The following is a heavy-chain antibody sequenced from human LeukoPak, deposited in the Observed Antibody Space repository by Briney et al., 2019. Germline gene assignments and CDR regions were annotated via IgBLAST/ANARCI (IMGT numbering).Heavy chain of an antibody. J-gene: IGHJ4*02. Sequence: GGSLRLSCAVSGFTFSNAWMSWVPQAPGKGLEWVGRIKSKSDGGTTDYAAPVKGRFTISRDDSRNTLYLQMNSLKTEDTAVYYCTTGSKVGGYWDQGTLVTVSS. CDR1: GFTFSNAW. V-gene: IGHV3-15*01. CDR2: IKSKSDGGTT. D-gene: IGHD2-2*01. CDR3: TTGSKVGGY.